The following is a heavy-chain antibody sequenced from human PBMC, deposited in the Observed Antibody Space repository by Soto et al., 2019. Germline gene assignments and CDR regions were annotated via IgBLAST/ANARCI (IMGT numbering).Heavy chain of an antibody. CDR3: ARNRATGGSGSYYNGEYFDY. Sequence: SETLSLTCTVSGGSISSYYWSWIRQPPGKGLDWIGYIYYSGSTNYNPSLKSRVTISVDTSKNQFSLKLSSVTAADTAVYYCARNRATGGSGSYYNGEYFDYWGQGTLVTVSS. CDR2: IYYSGST. V-gene: IGHV4-59*08. D-gene: IGHD3-10*01. J-gene: IGHJ4*02. CDR1: GGSISSYY.